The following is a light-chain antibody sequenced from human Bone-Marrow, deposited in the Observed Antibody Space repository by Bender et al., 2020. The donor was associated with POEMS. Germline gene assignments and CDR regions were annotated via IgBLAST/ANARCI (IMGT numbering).Light chain of an antibody. J-gene: IGLJ3*02. CDR2: GNT. CDR1: TSNVGAGYD. Sequence: QSVVTQPPSLSEAPRQRVTISCSGTTSNVGAGYDVHWYQHYPGTAPKLLIYGNTNRPSGVPDRFSGSKSGTSASLAISGLRSEDEAHYYCAAWDNNWSGFWVFGGGTALTVL. CDR3: AAWDNNWSGFWV. V-gene: IGLV1-40*01.